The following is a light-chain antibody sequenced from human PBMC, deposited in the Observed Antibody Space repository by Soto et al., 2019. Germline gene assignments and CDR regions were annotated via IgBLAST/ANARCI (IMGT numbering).Light chain of an antibody. J-gene: IGKJ1*01. CDR3: HQYHNWT. CDR2: DAS. V-gene: IGKV3-15*01. Sequence: EIVMTQSPATLSVSPGRRATLSCRASQSVSSKVAWYQQKPGQAPRLLIYDASTRATGIPARFSGRGSGTEFTLTISSLQPEDFAVYSCHQYHNWTFGQGTKVDIK. CDR1: QSVSSK.